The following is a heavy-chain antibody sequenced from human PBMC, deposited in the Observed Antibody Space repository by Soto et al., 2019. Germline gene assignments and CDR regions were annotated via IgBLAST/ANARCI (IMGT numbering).Heavy chain of an antibody. CDR2: INHSGST. J-gene: IGHJ6*02. Sequence: SETLSLTCAVYGGSFSGYYWSWIRQPPGKGLEWIGEINHSGSTNYNPSLKSRVTISVDTSKNQFSLKLSSVTAADTAVYYCARGYARYDFWSGDDTYYYYGMDVWGQGTTVTVSS. CDR1: GGSFSGYY. D-gene: IGHD3-3*01. V-gene: IGHV4-34*01. CDR3: ARGYARYDFWSGDDTYYYYGMDV.